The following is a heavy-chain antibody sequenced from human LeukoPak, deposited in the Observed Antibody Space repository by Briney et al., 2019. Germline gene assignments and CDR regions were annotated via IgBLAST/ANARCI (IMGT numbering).Heavy chain of an antibody. CDR3: ARYSGSYLGAFDI. CDR1: GYTFTGYY. D-gene: IGHD1-26*01. Sequence: ASVKVSCKASGYTFTGYYMHWVRQAPGQGLEWMGWINPNSGGTNYAQKFQGRVTMTRDTSISTAYMELSRLRSDDTAVYYCARYSGSYLGAFDIWGQGTMVTVSS. CDR2: INPNSGGT. J-gene: IGHJ3*02. V-gene: IGHV1-2*02.